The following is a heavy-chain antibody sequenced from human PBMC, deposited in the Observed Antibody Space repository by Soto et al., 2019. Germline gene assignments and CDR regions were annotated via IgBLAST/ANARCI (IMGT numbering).Heavy chain of an antibody. CDR2: ISWNSGSI. D-gene: IGHD6-19*01. J-gene: IGHJ4*02. V-gene: IGHV3-9*01. Sequence: EVQLVESGGGLVQPGRSLRLSCAASGFTFDDYAMHWVRQAPGKGLEWVSGISWNSGSIGYADSVKGRFTISRDNAKNSLYLQMNSLRAEDTALYYCAKGHPPNSGWPDYFDYWGQGTLVTVSS. CDR1: GFTFDDYA. CDR3: AKGHPPNSGWPDYFDY.